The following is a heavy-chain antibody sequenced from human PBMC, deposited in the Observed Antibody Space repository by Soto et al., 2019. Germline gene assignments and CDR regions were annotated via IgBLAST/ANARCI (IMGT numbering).Heavy chain of an antibody. Sequence: SETLSLTCTVSGGSISSYYWSWIRQPPGKGLEWIGYIYYSGSTNYNPSLKSRVTISVDTSKNQFSLKLSSVTAADTAVYYCARAPHYYDSSGCCSYYYGMDVWGQGTTVTVSS. J-gene: IGHJ6*02. V-gene: IGHV4-59*01. CDR1: GGSISSYY. CDR2: IYYSGST. D-gene: IGHD3-22*01. CDR3: ARAPHYYDSSGCCSYYYGMDV.